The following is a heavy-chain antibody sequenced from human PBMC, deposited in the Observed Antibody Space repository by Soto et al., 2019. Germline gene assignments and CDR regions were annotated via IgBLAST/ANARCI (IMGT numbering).Heavy chain of an antibody. D-gene: IGHD5-12*01. CDR3: ARENGVAVATIIYYFDY. J-gene: IGHJ4*02. CDR2: IIPVFGTT. Sequence: QVHLVQSGAEVKKSGSSVKVSCKAPGGTFKNNGISWVRQAPGQGLEWMGGIIPVFGTTRYAQKFQGRLTSTADDFTSTGYMELSRLRYEDTAVYYCARENGVAVATIIYYFDYWGPGTLVTVSS. CDR1: GGTFKNNG. V-gene: IGHV1-69*01.